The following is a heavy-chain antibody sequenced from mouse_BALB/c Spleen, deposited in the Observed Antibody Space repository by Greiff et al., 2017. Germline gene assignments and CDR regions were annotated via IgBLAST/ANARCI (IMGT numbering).Heavy chain of an antibody. CDR2: INPSTGYT. D-gene: IGHD1-1*01. CDR1: GYTFTSYW. V-gene: IGHV1-7*01. Sequence: VQLQQSGAELAKPGASVKMSCKASGYTFTSYWMHWVKQRPGQGLEWIGYINPSTGYTEYNQKFKDKATLTADKSSSTAYMQLSSLTSEDSAVYYCAREGYGSSYPYFDYWGQGTTLTVSS. J-gene: IGHJ2*01. CDR3: AREGYGSSYPYFDY.